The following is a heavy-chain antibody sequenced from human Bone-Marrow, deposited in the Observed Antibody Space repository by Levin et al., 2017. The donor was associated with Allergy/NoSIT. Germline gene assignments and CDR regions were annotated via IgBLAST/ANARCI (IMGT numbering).Heavy chain of an antibody. J-gene: IGHJ1*01. D-gene: IGHD6-19*01. CDR3: AINFNLGIQWLALFQH. CDR1: GYTFTSYD. Sequence: ASVKVSCKASGYTFTSYDINWVRQATGQGLEWMGWMNPNSGNTGYAQKFQGRVTMTRNTSISTAYMELSSLRSEDTAVYYCAINFNLGIQWLALFQHWGQGTLVTVSS. V-gene: IGHV1-8*01. CDR2: MNPNSGNT.